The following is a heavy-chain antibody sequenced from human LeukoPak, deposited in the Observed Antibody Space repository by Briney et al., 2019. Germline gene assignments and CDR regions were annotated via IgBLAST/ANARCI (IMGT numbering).Heavy chain of an antibody. CDR1: GFTFSSYW. CDR2: INQDGSEK. J-gene: IGHJ6*02. CDR3: AKVHRWAGLSLDV. D-gene: IGHD4-23*01. Sequence: GGSLRLSCAASGFTFSSYWMSWVRQAPGRGLEWVANINQDGSEKYYVDSVKGRFTISRDNAKNSLYLQMNSLRAEDTAVYYCAKVHRWAGLSLDVWGQGTTVTVSS. V-gene: IGHV3-7*03.